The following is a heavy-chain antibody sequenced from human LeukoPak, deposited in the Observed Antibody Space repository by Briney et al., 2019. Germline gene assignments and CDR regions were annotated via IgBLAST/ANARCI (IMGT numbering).Heavy chain of an antibody. CDR3: ARGTGGVSYYGMDV. V-gene: IGHV1-18*01. J-gene: IGHJ6*02. CDR1: GYTFTNYG. D-gene: IGHD1-14*01. CDR2: ISAYNGDT. Sequence: ASVKVSCKASGYTFTNYGITWVRQAPGQGLEWIGWISAYNGDTYYAQRLQVRVTMTTDTSTSTAYMELRGLRSDDTAVYYCARGTGGVSYYGMDVWGQGTTVTVSS.